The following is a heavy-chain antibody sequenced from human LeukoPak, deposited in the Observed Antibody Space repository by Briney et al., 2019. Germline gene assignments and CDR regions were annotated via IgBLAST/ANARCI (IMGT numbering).Heavy chain of an antibody. Sequence: GGSLRLSRAASGFTFSSYWMSWVRQAPGKGLEWVANIKQDGSEKYYVDSVKGRFTISRDNAENSLYLQMNSLRAEDTAVYYCASEDCSGGSCYLDYWGQGTLVTVSS. CDR3: ASEDCSGGSCYLDY. CDR1: GFTFSSYW. CDR2: IKQDGSEK. J-gene: IGHJ4*02. V-gene: IGHV3-7*01. D-gene: IGHD2-15*01.